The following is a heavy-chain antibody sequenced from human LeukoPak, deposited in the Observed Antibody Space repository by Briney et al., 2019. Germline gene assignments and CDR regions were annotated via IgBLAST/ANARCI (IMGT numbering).Heavy chain of an antibody. J-gene: IGHJ3*02. CDR1: GFTFSSYA. Sequence: PGGSLRLSCAASGFTFSSYAMSWVRQAPGKGLDWVAVIWHDGSNKYYADSVKGRFTISRDNSKSTLYLEMSSLRAEDTALYYCARIGTTQAFDIWGRGTMVTVSS. V-gene: IGHV3-33*08. D-gene: IGHD1-1*01. CDR3: ARIGTTQAFDI. CDR2: IWHDGSNK.